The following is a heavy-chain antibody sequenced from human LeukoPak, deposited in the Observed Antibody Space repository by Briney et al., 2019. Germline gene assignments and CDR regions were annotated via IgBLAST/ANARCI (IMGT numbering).Heavy chain of an antibody. CDR2: ITGSSTI. V-gene: IGHV3-48*03. J-gene: IGHJ4*02. Sequence: GGSLRLSCAASGFTFSTYEMNWVRQAPGKGLEWLSYITGSSTIYYADSVKGRFTISRDNAKNSLSLQMNSLRAEDTAVYYCVRERSWWIQLSYFDYWCQGTLVTVSS. CDR1: GFTFSTYE. CDR3: VRERSWWIQLSYFDY. D-gene: IGHD5-18*01.